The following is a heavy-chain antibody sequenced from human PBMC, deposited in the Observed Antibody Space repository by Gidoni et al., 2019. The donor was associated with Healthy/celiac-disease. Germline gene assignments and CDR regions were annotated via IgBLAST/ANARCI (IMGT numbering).Heavy chain of an antibody. CDR2: IIPIFGTA. D-gene: IGHD5-12*01. CDR3: ARDIIEMATIMPDDAFDI. Sequence: QVQLVQSGAEVKKPGSSVQVSCKASGGTFSRYAISWVRQAPGQGLEWMGGIIPIFGTANYAQKFQGRVTITADESTSTAYMELSSLRSEDTAVYYCARDIIEMATIMPDDAFDIWGQGTMVTVSS. V-gene: IGHV1-69*12. CDR1: GGTFSRYA. J-gene: IGHJ3*02.